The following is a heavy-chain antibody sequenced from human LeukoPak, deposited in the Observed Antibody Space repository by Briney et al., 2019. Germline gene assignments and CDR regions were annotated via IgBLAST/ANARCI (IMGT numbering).Heavy chain of an antibody. D-gene: IGHD4-17*01. CDR3: ARGQPRDYGDYHDAFDI. V-gene: IGHV4-39*07. J-gene: IGHJ3*02. CDR2: IYYSGST. CDR1: GGSISSSSYY. Sequence: PSETLSLTCTVSGGSISSSSYYWGWIRQPPGKGLEWVGSIYYSGSTYYNPSLKSRVTISVDTSKNQFSLKLSSVTAADTAVYYCARGQPRDYGDYHDAFDIWGQGTMVTVSS.